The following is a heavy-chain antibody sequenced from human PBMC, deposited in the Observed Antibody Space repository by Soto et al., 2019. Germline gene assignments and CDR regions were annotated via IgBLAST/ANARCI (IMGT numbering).Heavy chain of an antibody. CDR2: IIPIFGTA. CDR1: GGTFSSYA. D-gene: IGHD3-16*01. J-gene: IGHJ3*02. V-gene: IGHV1-69*12. CDR3: ARVGGLSRMGMIAFDI. Sequence: QVQLVQSGAEVKKPGSSVKVSCKASGGTFSSYAISWVRQAPGQWLEWMGGIIPIFGTANYAQKFQGRVTITADESTSTAYMELSSLRSEDTAVYYCARVGGLSRMGMIAFDIWGQGTMVTVSS.